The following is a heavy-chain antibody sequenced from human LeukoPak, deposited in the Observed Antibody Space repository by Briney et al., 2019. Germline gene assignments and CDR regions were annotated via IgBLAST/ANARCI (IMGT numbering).Heavy chain of an antibody. V-gene: IGHV3-23*01. J-gene: IGHJ4*02. CDR1: GFTFSNYA. D-gene: IGHD7-27*01. CDR2: ISSSGAST. Sequence: GGSLRLSRAASGFTFSNYAMSWVRQTPGKGLEWVSSISSSGASTYYADSVKGRFTISRDNSKNTLYLQMNSLRAEDTAVYYCAKDRKLGMGGGYFDYWGQGTLVTVSS. CDR3: AKDRKLGMGGGYFDY.